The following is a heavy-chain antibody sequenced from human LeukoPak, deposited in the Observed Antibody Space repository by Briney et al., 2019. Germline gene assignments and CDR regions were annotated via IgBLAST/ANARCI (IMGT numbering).Heavy chain of an antibody. Sequence: GASVKASCKASGYTFTSYDINWVRRATGQGLEWMGWMNPNSGNTGYAQKFQGRVTITTDESTSTAYMELSSLRSEDTAVYYCARDTGSGWYGGYYYYMDVWGKGTTVTVSS. V-gene: IGHV1-8*01. D-gene: IGHD6-19*01. CDR1: GYTFTSYD. CDR3: ARDTGSGWYGGYYYYMDV. J-gene: IGHJ6*03. CDR2: MNPNSGNT.